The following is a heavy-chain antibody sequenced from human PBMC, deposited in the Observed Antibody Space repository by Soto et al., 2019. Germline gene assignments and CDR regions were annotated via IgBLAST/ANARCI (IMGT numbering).Heavy chain of an antibody. J-gene: IGHJ4*02. D-gene: IGHD2-8*01. CDR3: ARDRGMVNNEEYNFDY. CDR2: INASGGRT. Sequence: QVQLVQSGAEVKKPGASVKLSCKASGYTFSISYMNWVRQAPGQGLEWMGIINASGGRTTYAQKFRGRFTMTRGTSTITFYMELSSLRSEDTAVYYCARDRGMVNNEEYNFDYWGQGTLVTVSS. V-gene: IGHV1-46*01. CDR1: GYTFSISY.